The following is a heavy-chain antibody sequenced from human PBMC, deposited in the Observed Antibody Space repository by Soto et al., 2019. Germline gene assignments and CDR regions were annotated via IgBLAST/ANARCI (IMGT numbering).Heavy chain of an antibody. D-gene: IGHD3-10*01. J-gene: IGHJ4*02. CDR3: AIAVRPTNQFDH. Sequence: ASVKVSCKVSGYTLTELSIHWVRQAPGEGLEWMGGFDLENGETIYAQRFQGRVTLTEESYADTPYMELSRLRSEDTAVSYCAIAVRPTNQFDHWGQGTMVAVSS. V-gene: IGHV1-24*01. CDR2: FDLENGET. CDR1: GYTLTELS.